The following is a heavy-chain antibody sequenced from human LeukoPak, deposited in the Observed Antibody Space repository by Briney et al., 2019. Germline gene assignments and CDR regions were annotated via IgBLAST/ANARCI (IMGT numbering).Heavy chain of an antibody. V-gene: IGHV3-66*01. CDR1: GFTVSSNY. Sequence: PGGSLRLSCAASGFTVSSNYMSWVRQAPGKGLEWVSVSYSGGSTYYTESVKGRFTISRDNSKNTLYLQMDSLRAEDTAVYYCARDLPFDYWGQGTLVTVSS. CDR2: SYSGGST. J-gene: IGHJ4*02. CDR3: ARDLPFDY.